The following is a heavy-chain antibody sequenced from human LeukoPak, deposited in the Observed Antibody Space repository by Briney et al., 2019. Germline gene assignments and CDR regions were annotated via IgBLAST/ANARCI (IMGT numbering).Heavy chain of an antibody. V-gene: IGHV4-4*07. Sequence: PSETLSLTCTVSGGSINIYYWSWIRQPAGKGLEWIGRIYTSGSTNYNPSLKSRVTMSVDTSKNQFSLKLSSVTAADTAVYYCARGPLTVTRGFDPWGQGTLVTVSS. CDR1: GGSINIYY. J-gene: IGHJ5*02. CDR3: ARGPLTVTRGFDP. D-gene: IGHD4-17*01. CDR2: IYTSGST.